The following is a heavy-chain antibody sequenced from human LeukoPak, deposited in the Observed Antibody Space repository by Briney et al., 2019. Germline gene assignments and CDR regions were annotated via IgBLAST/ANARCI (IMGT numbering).Heavy chain of an antibody. CDR1: GYSFTSYW. CDR2: IYPDDSDT. D-gene: IGHD2-8*01. CDR3: ARHGHCTNGVCYSNYYYYMDV. J-gene: IGHJ6*03. Sequence: GEYLKISCKGSGYSFTSYWIGWVRQMPGKGLEWMGIIYPDDSDTRYSPSFEGQVIISVDKSISTAYLQWSSLKASDTATYYCARHGHCTNGVCYSNYYYYMDVWGKGTTDTVSS. V-gene: IGHV5-51*01.